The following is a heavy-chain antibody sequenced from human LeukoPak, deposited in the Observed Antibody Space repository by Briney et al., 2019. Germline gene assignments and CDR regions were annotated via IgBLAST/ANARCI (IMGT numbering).Heavy chain of an antibody. D-gene: IGHD3-10*01. CDR2: ISRSGSTI. V-gene: IGHV3-11*04. Sequence: GGSLRLSCAASGFTFSDNYMIWIRQAPGKGLEWVSYISRSGSTIYYADSVKGRLTISRDNAKNSLYLQMNSLRAEDTAVYFCARGREYGSGSLHYYYMDVWGKGTTLTVSS. CDR3: ARGREYGSGSLHYYYMDV. CDR1: GFTFSDNY. J-gene: IGHJ6*03.